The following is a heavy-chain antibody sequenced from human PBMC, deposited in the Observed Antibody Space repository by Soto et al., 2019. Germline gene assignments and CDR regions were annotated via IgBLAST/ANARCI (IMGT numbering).Heavy chain of an antibody. V-gene: IGHV3-30*18. Sequence: GGSLRLSCAASGFTFSSYGMHWVRQAPGKGLEWVAVISYDGSNKYYADSVKGRFTISRDNSKNTLYLQMNSLRAEDTAVYYCAKGLNQLVVPAALHRGSLDYWGQGTLVTVSS. CDR1: GFTFSSYG. J-gene: IGHJ4*02. CDR3: AKGLNQLVVPAALHRGSLDY. D-gene: IGHD2-2*01. CDR2: ISYDGSNK.